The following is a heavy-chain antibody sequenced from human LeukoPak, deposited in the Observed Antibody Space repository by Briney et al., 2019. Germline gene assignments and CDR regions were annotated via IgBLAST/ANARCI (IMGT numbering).Heavy chain of an antibody. D-gene: IGHD5-18*01. Sequence: GGSLRLSCAASGFTVSSNYMSWVRQAPRKGLEWVSVIYSGGSTYYADSVKGRFTISRDNSKNTLYLQMNSLRAEDTAVYYCASASGYSYGYGFDYWGQGTLVTVSS. J-gene: IGHJ4*02. CDR1: GFTVSSNY. CDR3: ASASGYSYGYGFDY. V-gene: IGHV3-66*01. CDR2: IYSGGST.